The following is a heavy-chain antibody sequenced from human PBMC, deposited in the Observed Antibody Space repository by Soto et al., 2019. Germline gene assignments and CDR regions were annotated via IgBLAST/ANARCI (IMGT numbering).Heavy chain of an antibody. CDR2: IRYADGTT. D-gene: IGHD2-21*01. Sequence: EVQLLESGGGLVQPGGSLRLSCAASGFSFRNYAMTWVRQAPGKGLEWISSIRYADGTTYYPDSVKGRFTISRDNAKNSLYLQLNSLRAEDTAIYYCSRGGGGGLFDLWGQGTFVTVSS. CDR3: SRGGGGGLFDL. V-gene: IGHV3-23*01. CDR1: GFSFRNYA. J-gene: IGHJ4*02.